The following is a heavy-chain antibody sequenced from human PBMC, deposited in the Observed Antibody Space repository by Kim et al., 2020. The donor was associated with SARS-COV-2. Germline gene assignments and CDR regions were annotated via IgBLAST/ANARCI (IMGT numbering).Heavy chain of an antibody. J-gene: IGHJ4*02. CDR2: ISYDGTIT. CDR3: AKDFDYYDSSPTDFFDH. Sequence: GSLRLSCAASGFTFSTYDMHWVRQAPGKGLEWVAVISYDGTITYYADSVKGRFTISRDNSGNTVYLQMNSLTAEDTAVYYCAKDFDYYDSSPTDFFDHWGQGTKAIVSS. V-gene: IGHV3-30*18. CDR1: GFTFSTYD. D-gene: IGHD3-22*01.